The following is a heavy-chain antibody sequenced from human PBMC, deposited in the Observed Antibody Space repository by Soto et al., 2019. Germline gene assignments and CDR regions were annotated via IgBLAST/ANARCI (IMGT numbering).Heavy chain of an antibody. D-gene: IGHD3-10*01. V-gene: IGHV3-11*01. CDR3: ATDLEGSGGHWLGYNYYAMDV. J-gene: IGHJ6*04. CDR2: ISSEGTTT. CDR1: GFTISDYY. Sequence: GGSLRLSCAASGFTISDYYMTWIRQAPGKGLEWVSYISSEGTTTYYADSVRDRFSISLDNAKNPVYLQMNSLRADDSGVYYCATDLEGSGGHWLGYNYYAMDVWGKGTTVTVSS.